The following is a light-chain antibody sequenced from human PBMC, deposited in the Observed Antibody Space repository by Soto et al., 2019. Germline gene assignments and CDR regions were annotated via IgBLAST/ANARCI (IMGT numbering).Light chain of an antibody. Sequence: QSVLTQPPSASGTPGQRVTISCSGSSSNIGSNSVYWYQQLPGTAPKLLIYRNNQRPSGVPDRFSGSKSGTSASLAISGLRSEDEADYYCAAWDDSLGGSYVFGTGTKHTVL. J-gene: IGLJ1*01. CDR3: AAWDDSLGGSYV. CDR2: RNN. V-gene: IGLV1-47*01. CDR1: SSNIGSNS.